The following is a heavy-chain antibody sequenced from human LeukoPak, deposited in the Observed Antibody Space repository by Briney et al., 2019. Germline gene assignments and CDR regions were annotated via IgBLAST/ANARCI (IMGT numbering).Heavy chain of an antibody. D-gene: IGHD3-16*01. CDR3: AKGLAEISPGECDY. V-gene: IGHV3-23*01. CDR1: GFTFSSYA. CDR2: ISGSGGST. J-gene: IGHJ4*02. Sequence: GGSLRLSCAAAGFTFSSYAMSWVRQAPGKGLEWVSAISGSGGSTYYADSVKGRFTISRDNSKNTLYLQMNSLRAEDTAVYYCAKGLAEISPGECDYWGQGTLVTVSS.